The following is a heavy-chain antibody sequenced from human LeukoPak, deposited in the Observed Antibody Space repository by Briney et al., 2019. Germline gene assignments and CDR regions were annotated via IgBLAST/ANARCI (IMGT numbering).Heavy chain of an antibody. V-gene: IGHV3-23*01. D-gene: IGHD2-15*01. CDR1: GFTFSSYA. CDR2: ISGSGGST. J-gene: IGHJ4*02. Sequence: GGSLRLSCAASGFTFSSYAMSWVRQAPGKGLEWVSAISGSGGSTYYADSVKGRFTISRGNSKNALYLQMNSLRAEDTAVYYCAKDNYIVVVVAATGFDYWGQGTLVTVSS. CDR3: AKDNYIVVVVAATGFDY.